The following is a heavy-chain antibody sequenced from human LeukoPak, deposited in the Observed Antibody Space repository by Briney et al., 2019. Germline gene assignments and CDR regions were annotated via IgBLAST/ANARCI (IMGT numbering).Heavy chain of an antibody. CDR2: INWNGDKI. CDR3: AKAAGYSSNWYEY. J-gene: IGHJ4*02. Sequence: GGSLRLSCAASGFSFDDYGMSWVRQAPGKGLEWVSGINWNGDKIGYADSVKGRFTISRDNAKNSLYLQMNRLRAEDTALYYCAKAAGYSSNWYEYWGQGTLVTVSS. D-gene: IGHD6-13*01. V-gene: IGHV3-20*04. CDR1: GFSFDDYG.